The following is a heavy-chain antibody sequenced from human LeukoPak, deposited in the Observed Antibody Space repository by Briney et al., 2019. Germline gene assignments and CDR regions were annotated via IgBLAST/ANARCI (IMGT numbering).Heavy chain of an antibody. CDR2: MYYSGST. D-gene: IGHD6-19*01. CDR3: ARPYSSGWYGLDY. J-gene: IGHJ4*02. CDR1: GGSISSSSYY. Sequence: ASETLSLTCTVSGGSISSSSYYWGWIRQPPGKGLEWIGSMYYSGSTYYNPSLKSRVTISVDTSKNQFSLKLSSVTAADTAVYYCARPYSSGWYGLDYCGEGNLVTVSS. V-gene: IGHV4-39*01.